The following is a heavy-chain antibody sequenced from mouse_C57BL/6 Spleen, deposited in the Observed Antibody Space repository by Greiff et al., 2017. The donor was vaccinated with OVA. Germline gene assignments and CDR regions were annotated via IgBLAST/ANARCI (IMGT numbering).Heavy chain of an antibody. D-gene: IGHD1-1*01. J-gene: IGHJ3*01. CDR2: IDPEDGDT. V-gene: IGHV14-1*01. CDR3: TLYYGSSYGFAY. CDR1: GFNIKDYY. Sequence: EVKLMESGAELVRPGASVKLSCTASGFNIKDYYMHWVKQRPEQGLEWIGRIDPEDGDTEYAPKFQGKATMTADTSSNTAYLQLSSLTSEDTAVYYCTLYYGSSYGFAYWGQGTLVTVSA.